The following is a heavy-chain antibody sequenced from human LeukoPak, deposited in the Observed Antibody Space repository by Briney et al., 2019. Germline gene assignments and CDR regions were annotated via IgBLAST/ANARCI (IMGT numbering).Heavy chain of an antibody. V-gene: IGHV1-2*02. CDR3: ARADFIDAGPYLIGP. D-gene: IGHD3-3*01. Sequence: ASVKVSCKTSGYSFTDYYIHWVRQAPGQGLEWMGWINTKSGRTSSARKFQGRVTMTRVPSITTVYMDMAWLTSDDTAIYFCARADFIDAGPYLIGPWGQGTLVTVSS. CDR2: INTKSGRT. CDR1: GYSFTDYY. J-gene: IGHJ5*02.